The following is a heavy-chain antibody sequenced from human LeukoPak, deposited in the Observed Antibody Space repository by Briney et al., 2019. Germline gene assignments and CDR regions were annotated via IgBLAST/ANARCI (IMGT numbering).Heavy chain of an antibody. D-gene: IGHD3-10*01. CDR2: ISYDGSNK. CDR1: GFTFRSYG. V-gene: IGHV3-30*03. CDR3: ARDIEDIGYGSGSYWYDY. J-gene: IGHJ4*02. Sequence: PGRSLRLSCAASGFTFRSYGMHWVRQAPGKGLEWVAVISYDGSNKYYADSVKGRFTISRDNSKNTLYLQMNSLRAEDTAVYYCARDIEDIGYGSGSYWYDYWGQGTLVTVSS.